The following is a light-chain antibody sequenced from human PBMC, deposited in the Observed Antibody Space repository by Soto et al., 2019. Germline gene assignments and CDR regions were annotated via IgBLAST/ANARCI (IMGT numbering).Light chain of an antibody. V-gene: IGKV1-5*03. J-gene: IGKJ4*01. Sequence: DIQMTQSPSTLSASVGDRVTITCRASQSVKSWLAWCQQKPGKAPKVLIYKASSLESGVSSRFSGSGFGTEFTLTISSLQPDDFATYYCQQYNDYPLTFGGGTKVDIK. CDR2: KAS. CDR3: QQYNDYPLT. CDR1: QSVKSW.